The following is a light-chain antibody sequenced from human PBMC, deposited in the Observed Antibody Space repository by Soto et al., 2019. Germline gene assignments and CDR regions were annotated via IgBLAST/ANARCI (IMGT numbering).Light chain of an antibody. J-gene: IGLJ1*01. Sequence: QSALTQPASVSGSPGQSITISCTGTSSDVGGYNYVSWYQQHPGKAPKLMIYEVSNRPSGVSNRFSGSKSGHTASLTISGLQAEAEDDDYCSSYTSSSTLVVFGTGTKLTVL. CDR2: EVS. CDR1: SSDVGGYNY. CDR3: SSYTSSSTLVV. V-gene: IGLV2-14*01.